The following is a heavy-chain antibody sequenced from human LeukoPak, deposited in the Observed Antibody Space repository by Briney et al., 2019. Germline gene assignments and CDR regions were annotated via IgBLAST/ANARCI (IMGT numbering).Heavy chain of an antibody. J-gene: IGHJ6*02. CDR2: IYSSGNT. CDR1: GGSISSHY. CDR3: ARHSGGGKADYYGMDV. D-gene: IGHD4-23*01. V-gene: IGHV4-4*07. Sequence: SETLSLTCTVTGGSISSHYWTLIRQPAGKGLEWIGRIYSSGNTNYNPSLKSRVTMSLDTSKNQFSLKLSSVTAADTAVYYCARHSGGGKADYYGMDVWGQGTTVTVSS.